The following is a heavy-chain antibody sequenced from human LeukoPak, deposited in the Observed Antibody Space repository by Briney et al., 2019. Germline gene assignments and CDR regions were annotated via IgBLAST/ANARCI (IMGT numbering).Heavy chain of an antibody. V-gene: IGHV3-20*04. CDR2: INWNGGST. Sequence: GGSLRLSCAASGFTFDDYGMSWVRQAPGKGLEWVSGINWNGGSTGYADSVKGRFTISRDNAKNSLYLQMNSLRAEDTALYYCARGAYCSSTSCLFDYWGQGTLVTVSS. CDR1: GFTFDDYG. J-gene: IGHJ4*02. CDR3: ARGAYCSSTSCLFDY. D-gene: IGHD2-2*01.